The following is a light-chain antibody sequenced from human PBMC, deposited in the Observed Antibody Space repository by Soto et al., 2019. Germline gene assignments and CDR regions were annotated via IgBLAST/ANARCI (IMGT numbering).Light chain of an antibody. CDR2: YAS. Sequence: DIQMTQSPPSLSASVGDRVTITCRASRDIDDYLAWYQHIAGKAPKLLIYYASSLHPGVPSRFSGSGSGTYFTLTINSLQPEDVATYYCQKYNKAPWTFCQGTKV. CDR3: QKYNKAPWT. V-gene: IGKV1-27*01. J-gene: IGKJ1*01. CDR1: RDIDDY.